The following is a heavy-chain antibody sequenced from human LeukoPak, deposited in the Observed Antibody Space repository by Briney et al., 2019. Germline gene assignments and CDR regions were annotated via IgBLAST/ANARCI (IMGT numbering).Heavy chain of an antibody. CDR2: IYYSGNT. J-gene: IGHJ4*02. CDR3: ARRARGYYFDY. CDR1: GGSIRNIDYY. Sequence: SETLSLTCTVSGGSIRNIDYYWGWIRQPPGKGLEWIGSIYYSGNTYYDPSLKSRVTISVDTSKNQFSLKLSSVTAADTAVYYCARRARGYYFDYWGQGTLVTVSS. V-gene: IGHV4-39*01.